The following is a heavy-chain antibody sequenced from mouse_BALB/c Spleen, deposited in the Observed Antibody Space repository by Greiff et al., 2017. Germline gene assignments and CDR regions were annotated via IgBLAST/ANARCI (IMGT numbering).Heavy chain of an antibody. V-gene: IGHV2-9*02. J-gene: IGHJ3*01. CDR1: GYSFTSYG. CDR2: IWAGGST. D-gene: IGHD1-1*02. CDR3: ARGDGSYGFAY. Sequence: QVQLKQSGPGLVAPSQSLSITCTVSGYSFTSYGVHWVRQPPGKGLEWLGVIWAGGSTTYNSALMSRLSISKDNSKSQVFLKMNSLQTDDTAMYYCARGDGSYGFAYWGQGTLVTVSA.